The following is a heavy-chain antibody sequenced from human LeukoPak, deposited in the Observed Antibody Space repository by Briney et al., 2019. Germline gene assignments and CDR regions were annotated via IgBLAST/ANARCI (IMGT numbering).Heavy chain of an antibody. J-gene: IGHJ4*02. CDR1: GYTFTSYG. Sequence: GASVKVSCKASGYTFTSYGISWVRQAPGQGLEWMGWISAYNGNTNYAQKFQGRVTITADKSTSTAYMELSSLRSEDTAVYYCARGYCSGGSCYSHDYWGQGTLVTVSS. V-gene: IGHV1-18*01. D-gene: IGHD2-15*01. CDR3: ARGYCSGGSCYSHDY. CDR2: ISAYNGNT.